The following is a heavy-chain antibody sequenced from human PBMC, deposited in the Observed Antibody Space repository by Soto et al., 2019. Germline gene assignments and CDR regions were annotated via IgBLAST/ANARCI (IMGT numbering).Heavy chain of an antibody. CDR1: GGSVTTGSYY. J-gene: IGHJ6*02. CDR3: ARDGHGMDV. V-gene: IGHV4-61*01. Sequence: QVQLQESGPGLVRPSETLSLTCTVSGGSVTTGSYYWSWIRRPPGKVLEWIGNIFFTGITHYNPPLNNRVTMSVDTSKNQFSLTVTSVTAADTAVYYCARDGHGMDVWGQGTTVTVSS. CDR2: IFFTGIT.